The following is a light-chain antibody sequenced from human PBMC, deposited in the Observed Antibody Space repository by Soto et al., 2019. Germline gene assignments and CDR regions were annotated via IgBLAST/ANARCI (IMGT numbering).Light chain of an antibody. V-gene: IGKV1-8*01. CDR1: QGISSY. J-gene: IGKJ1*01. Sequence: AIPLNQSPYSLSASTGDRVPLTGLASQGISSYLAWYQQKPGKAPKLLIYAASTLQSGVPSRFSGSGSGTDFTLTISCLQSEDFATYYCQQYYSYPWTFGQGTKVDIK. CDR2: AAS. CDR3: QQYYSYPWT.